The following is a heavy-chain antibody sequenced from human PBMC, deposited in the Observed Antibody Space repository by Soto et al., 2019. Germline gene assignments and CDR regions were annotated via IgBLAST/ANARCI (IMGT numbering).Heavy chain of an antibody. CDR2: IIPIFGTA. V-gene: IGHV1-69*13. CDR3: ARVRVDYYDSSGYSKTGFDY. Sequence: SVKVSCKASGGTFSSYAISWVRQAPGQGLEWMGGIIPIFGTANYAQKFQGRVTITADESTSTAYMELSSLRSEDTAVYYCARVRVDYYDSSGYSKTGFDYWGQGTLVTVSS. D-gene: IGHD3-22*01. CDR1: GGTFSSYA. J-gene: IGHJ4*02.